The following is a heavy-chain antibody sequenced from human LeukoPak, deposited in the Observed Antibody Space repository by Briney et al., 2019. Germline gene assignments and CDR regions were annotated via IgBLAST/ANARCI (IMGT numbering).Heavy chain of an antibody. J-gene: IGHJ5*02. D-gene: IGHD6-13*01. CDR1: GGSISSGGYY. CDR3: ARFIAAAVSNWFDP. Sequence: PSQTLSLTCTVSGGSISSGGYYWSWIRQHPGKGLEWIGYIYYSGSTYYNPSLKSRVTISVDTYKNQFSLKLSSVTAADTAVYYCARFIAAAVSNWFDPWGQGTLVTVSS. V-gene: IGHV4-31*03. CDR2: IYYSGST.